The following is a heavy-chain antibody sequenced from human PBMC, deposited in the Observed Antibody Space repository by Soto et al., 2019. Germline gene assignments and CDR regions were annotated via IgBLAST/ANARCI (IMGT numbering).Heavy chain of an antibody. J-gene: IGHJ6*02. Sequence: EVQLVESGGGLVQPGGSLRLSCAASGFTFSSYWMSWVRQAPGKGLEWVANIKQDGSEKYYVDSVKGRFTISRDNAKNSLYLQMNSLRAEDTAVYYCAREPRSSWYYYGMDVWGQGTTVTVSS. CDR3: AREPRSSWYYYGMDV. CDR2: IKQDGSEK. V-gene: IGHV3-7*05. D-gene: IGHD6-13*01. CDR1: GFTFSSYW.